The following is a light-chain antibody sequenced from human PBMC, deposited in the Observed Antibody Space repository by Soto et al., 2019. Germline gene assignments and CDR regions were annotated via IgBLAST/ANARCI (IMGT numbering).Light chain of an antibody. Sequence: QSVLTQPASVSGSPGQSITISCTGTSSNVGSYKLVSWYQQHPGKAPKLMIFEVSNRPSGVSNRFSGSKSGNTASLTISGLQAEDEADYYCSSYTSSRAYVFGIGTKLTVL. J-gene: IGLJ1*01. CDR2: EVS. V-gene: IGLV2-14*02. CDR1: SSNVGSYKL. CDR3: SSYTSSRAYV.